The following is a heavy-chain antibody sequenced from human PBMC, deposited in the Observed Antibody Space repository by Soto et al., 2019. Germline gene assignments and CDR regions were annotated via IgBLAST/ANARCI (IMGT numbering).Heavy chain of an antibody. Sequence: QVQLVESGGGVVQPGRSMRLSCAASGLTFSGYGMHWVRQAPGKGLEWVAVISYDGSNKYYADSVKGRFTISRDNSKNTLYLQMNSLRAEDTAVYYCAKDGSLSSPGFYYYGMDVWGQGTTVTVSS. CDR2: ISYDGSNK. CDR3: AKDGSLSSPGFYYYGMDV. J-gene: IGHJ6*02. CDR1: GLTFSGYG. V-gene: IGHV3-30*18. D-gene: IGHD3-9*01.